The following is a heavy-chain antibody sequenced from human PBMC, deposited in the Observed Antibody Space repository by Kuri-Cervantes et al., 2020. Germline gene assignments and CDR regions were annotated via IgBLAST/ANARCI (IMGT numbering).Heavy chain of an antibody. CDR2: MKPTSASS. Sequence: ASVKVSCKVSGYTLTELSMHWVRQAPGQGLEWMGWMKPTSASSGYAQKFQGRVTMTRNTSISTAYMELSSLRSEDTAVYYCARGAYDPTYYYYMDVWGKGTTVTVSS. CDR3: ARGAYDPTYYYYMDV. D-gene: IGHD5-12*01. CDR1: GYTLTELS. V-gene: IGHV1-8*01. J-gene: IGHJ6*03.